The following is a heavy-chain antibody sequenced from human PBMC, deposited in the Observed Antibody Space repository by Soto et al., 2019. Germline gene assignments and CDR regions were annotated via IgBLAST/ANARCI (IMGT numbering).Heavy chain of an antibody. D-gene: IGHD3-3*02. V-gene: IGHV1-18*01. Sequence: ASVKVSCKASGYTFTSYGISWVRQAPGQGLEWMGWISAYNGNTNYAQKLQGRVTMTTDTSTSTAYMELRSLRSDDTAVYYCGRAFPPRGHFIPSYWGQATLVTVPS. CDR2: ISAYNGNT. CDR3: GRAFPPRGHFIPSY. CDR1: GYTFTSYG. J-gene: IGHJ4*02.